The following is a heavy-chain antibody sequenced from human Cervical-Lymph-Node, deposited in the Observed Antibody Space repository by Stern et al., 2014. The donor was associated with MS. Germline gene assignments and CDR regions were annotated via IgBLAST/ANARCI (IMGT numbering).Heavy chain of an antibody. CDR1: GGSINSGGYY. D-gene: IGHD3-22*01. J-gene: IGHJ4*02. CDR3: ARGARYSDSSGYYFYFDY. V-gene: IGHV4-31*03. CDR2: IYYTGSA. Sequence: QVQLQESGPGLVKPSHTLPLTCTVSGGSINSGGYYWSWIRQYPGKGLEWIGYIYYTGSAYYDPSLKSRLSMSIDTSKNQFSLNLNSVTAADTAVYYCARGARYSDSSGYYFYFDYWGQGTLVTVSS.